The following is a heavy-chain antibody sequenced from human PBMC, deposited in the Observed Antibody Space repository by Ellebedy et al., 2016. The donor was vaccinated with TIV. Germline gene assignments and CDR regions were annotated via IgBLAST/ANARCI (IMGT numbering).Heavy chain of an antibody. CDR1: GFSFSSQW. CDR2: ITPDGSKK. Sequence: GESLKISCAASGFSFSSQWMSWVRQAPGKGLEWVAKITPDGSKKYYLDSVKGRFTVSRDNPTNSLYLQMNSLTVEDTAVYYCASSHAGWGQGTLVTVSS. CDR3: ASSHAG. V-gene: IGHV3-7*01. J-gene: IGHJ4*02.